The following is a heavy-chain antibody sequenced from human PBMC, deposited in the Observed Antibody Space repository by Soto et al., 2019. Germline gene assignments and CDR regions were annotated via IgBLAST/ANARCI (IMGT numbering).Heavy chain of an antibody. CDR2: IRSKAYGGTT. Sequence: PGGSLRLSCTASGFTFGDYAMSWFRQAPGKGLEWVGFIRSKAYGGTTEYAASVKGRFTISRDDSKSIAYLQMNSLKTEDTAVYYCTTLTITVNFDYWGQGTLVTVSS. CDR3: TTLTITVNFDY. CDR1: GFTFGDYA. V-gene: IGHV3-49*03. D-gene: IGHD4-17*01. J-gene: IGHJ4*02.